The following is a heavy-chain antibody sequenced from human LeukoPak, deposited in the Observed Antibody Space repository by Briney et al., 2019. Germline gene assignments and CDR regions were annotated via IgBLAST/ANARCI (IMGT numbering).Heavy chain of an antibody. D-gene: IGHD3-22*01. J-gene: IGHJ4*02. V-gene: IGHV3-20*04. CDR2: INWSGGST. Sequence: PGGSLRLSCAASGFTFDDYGMNWVRQGPGKGLEWVSGINWSGGSTGYADSVKGRFTISRDNSKNTLYLQMNSLRAEDTAVYYCAKDQDHHYYDSSGYSYYFDYWGQGTLVTVSS. CDR1: GFTFDDYG. CDR3: AKDQDHHYYDSSGYSYYFDY.